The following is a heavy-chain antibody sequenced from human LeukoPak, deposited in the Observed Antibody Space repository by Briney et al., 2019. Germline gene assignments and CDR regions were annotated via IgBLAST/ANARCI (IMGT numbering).Heavy chain of an antibody. CDR2: ISGGGDST. V-gene: IGHV3-23*01. Sequence: GGSLRLSCAASGFNFRSTAMTWVRQAPGKGLEWVSGISGGGDSTYYADSVKGRFTISRDNSKNTLYLQMSTLRAEDTAVYYCATGRFFWGQGTLVTVPS. D-gene: IGHD2-15*01. CDR3: ATGRFF. J-gene: IGHJ4*02. CDR1: GFNFRSTA.